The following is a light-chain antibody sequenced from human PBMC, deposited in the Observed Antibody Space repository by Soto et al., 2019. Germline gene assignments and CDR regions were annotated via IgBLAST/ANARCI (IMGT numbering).Light chain of an antibody. V-gene: IGKV2-30*01. Sequence: DVVMTQSPLSLPVTLGQPASISCRSSQSLVYSDGNTYLNWFQQRPGQSPRRLIYKVSNRDSGVPDRFSGSGSGTDFTLKISRVEADDVGVDYCMQGTHWPPLYTFGQGTKLEIK. J-gene: IGKJ2*01. CDR1: QSLVYSDGNTY. CDR2: KVS. CDR3: MQGTHWPPLYT.